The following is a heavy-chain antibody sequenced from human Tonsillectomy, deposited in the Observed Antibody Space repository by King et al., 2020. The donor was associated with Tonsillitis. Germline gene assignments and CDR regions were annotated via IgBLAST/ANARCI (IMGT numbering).Heavy chain of an antibody. D-gene: IGHD6-13*01. J-gene: IGHJ6*04. V-gene: IGHV6-1*01. Sequence: VQLQQSGPGLVKPSQSLSLTCAISGDSVSSTSAAWHWIRQSPSRGLEWLGRTYFRSSWNNEYSVSVRSRIVINADISNNQFSLHFNSVTPEDTAVYFCARDGEPQLTGLFPYHLGVWGEGTTVTVSS. CDR3: ARDGEPQLTGLFPYHLGV. CDR2: TYFRSSWNN. CDR1: GDSVSSTSAA.